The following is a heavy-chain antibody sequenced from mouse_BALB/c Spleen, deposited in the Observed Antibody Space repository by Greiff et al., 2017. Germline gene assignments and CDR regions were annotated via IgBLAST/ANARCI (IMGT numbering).Heavy chain of an antibody. D-gene: IGHD2-10*02. CDR2: ISSGGSYT. J-gene: IGHJ4*01. CDR1: GFTFSSYA. Sequence: EVMLVESGGGLVKPGGSLKLSCAASGFTFSSYAMSWVRQSPEKRLEWVAEISSGGSYTYYPDTVTGRFTISRDNAKNTLYLEMSSLRSEDTAMYYCARDEGYGNYLYAMDYWGQGTSVTVSA. V-gene: IGHV5-9-4*01. CDR3: ARDEGYGNYLYAMDY.